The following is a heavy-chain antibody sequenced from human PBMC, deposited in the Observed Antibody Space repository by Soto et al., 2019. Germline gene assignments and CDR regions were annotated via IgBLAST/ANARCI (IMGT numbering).Heavy chain of an antibody. CDR3: ATLLGGNKHNYISLDV. CDR1: GYAMTSGGYY. V-gene: IGHV4-31*03. Sequence: QMQLQASGPGLVKPSQTLSLNGTGSGYAMTSGGYYWSWVRHLPGRGLEWIGYIYYSGTTHYNPSLKIRISMSVGPSKNQYSLKRTSVTAADTAVYYCATLLGGNKHNYISLDVWGQGTAVTVSS. CDR2: IYYSGTT. D-gene: IGHD1-1*01. J-gene: IGHJ6*02.